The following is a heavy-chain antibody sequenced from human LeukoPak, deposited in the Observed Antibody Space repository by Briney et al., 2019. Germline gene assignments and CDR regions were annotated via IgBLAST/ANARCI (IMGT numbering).Heavy chain of an antibody. CDR2: ISPSGTTI. J-gene: IGHJ6*02. CDR1: GFTFSTYE. Sequence: PGGSLRLSCAASGFTFSTYEMNWVRQAPGKGLEWVSYISPSGTTIDYADSVKGRFTISRDNAQNSLYLQMNSLRAGDTAVYYCARDSGSQWAGVYYYYGMDVWGQGTTVTVSS. V-gene: IGHV3-48*03. D-gene: IGHD1-26*01. CDR3: ARDSGSQWAGVYYYYGMDV.